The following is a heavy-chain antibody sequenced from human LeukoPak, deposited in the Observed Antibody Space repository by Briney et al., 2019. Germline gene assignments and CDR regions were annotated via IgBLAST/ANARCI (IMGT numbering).Heavy chain of an antibody. Sequence: SETLSLTCTVSGGSISSYYWSWIRQPPGKGLEWIGYIYYSGSTNYNPSLKSRVTISVDTSKNQFSLKLSSVTAADTAVYYCARQSGVVVPAARKYYYYYMDVWGKGTTVTVSS. J-gene: IGHJ6*03. D-gene: IGHD2-2*01. CDR1: GGSISSYY. CDR2: IYYSGST. CDR3: ARQSGVVVPAARKYYYYYMDV. V-gene: IGHV4-59*08.